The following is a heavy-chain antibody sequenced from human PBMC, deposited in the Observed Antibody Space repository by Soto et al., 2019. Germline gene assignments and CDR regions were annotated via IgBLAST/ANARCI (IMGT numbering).Heavy chain of an antibody. CDR2: ISYDGRGK. D-gene: IGHD3-16*02. V-gene: IGHV3-30*18. CDR3: AKARGELSTESYDY. Sequence: QVQLVESGGGVVQPGRSLRLSCAASGFTFSSYAMHWVRQAPGKRLEWVAVISYDGRGKYYADSVKGRFTISRDNSKNTLNLQMNSLRADDTGVYYCAKARGELSTESYDYWGQGTLITVSS. J-gene: IGHJ4*02. CDR1: GFTFSSYA.